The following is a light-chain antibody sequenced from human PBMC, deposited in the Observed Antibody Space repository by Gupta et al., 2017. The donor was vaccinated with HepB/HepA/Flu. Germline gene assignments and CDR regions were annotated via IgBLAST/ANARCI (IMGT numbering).Light chain of an antibody. J-gene: IGKJ4*01. CDR2: DAS. Sequence: AIQLTQSPSFLSASVGDRVTISCRASLPISGALAWYQKKPGKPPTVLIYDASTLETGVPSRFSGSGSDTDFTLTISSLQPDDFAMYFCQQYNNYLALSFGGGTKVDI. V-gene: IGKV1D-13*01. CDR3: QQYNNYLALS. CDR1: LPISGA.